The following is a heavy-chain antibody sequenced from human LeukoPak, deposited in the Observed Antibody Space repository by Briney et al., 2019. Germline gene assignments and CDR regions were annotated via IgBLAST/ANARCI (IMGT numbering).Heavy chain of an antibody. CDR2: IVASSGST. D-gene: IGHD5-12*01. CDR3: TKGAYDYIEMGYFDY. V-gene: IGHV3-23*01. Sequence: GGSLRLSCAASGFSISNSAMSWVRQAPGKGLEWVSLIVASSGSTFYADSVKGRFTISRDSSKNTLYLQMNSLRAEDMAVYYCTKGAYDYIEMGYFDYWGQGTLVTVSS. CDR1: GFSISNSA. J-gene: IGHJ4*02.